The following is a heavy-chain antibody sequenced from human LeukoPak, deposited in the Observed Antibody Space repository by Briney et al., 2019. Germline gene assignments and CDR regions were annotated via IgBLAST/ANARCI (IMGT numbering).Heavy chain of an antibody. D-gene: IGHD5-12*01. CDR3: ARENAGGWLRGYFDY. CDR1: GFTFSSYA. V-gene: IGHV3-30*04. CDR2: ISYDGSNK. Sequence: GGSLRLSCAASGFTFSSYAMHWVRQAPGKGLEWVAVISYDGSNKYYADSVKGRFTTSRDNSKNTLYLQMNSLRAEDTAVYYCARENAGGWLRGYFDYWGQGTLVTVSS. J-gene: IGHJ4*02.